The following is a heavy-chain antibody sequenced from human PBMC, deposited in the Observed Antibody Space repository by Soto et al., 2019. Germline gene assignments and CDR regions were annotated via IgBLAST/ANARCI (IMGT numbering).Heavy chain of an antibody. Sequence: QVQLVQSGAEVKKPGASVKVSCKASGYTFTSYAMHWVRQAPGQRLEWMGWINAGNGNTKYSQKFQGRVTITRDTSASTAYMELSSLRSEDTAVYYCARDEGGYGDFFPEPYYYYMDVWGKGTTVTVSS. CDR2: INAGNGNT. CDR1: GYTFTSYA. D-gene: IGHD4-17*01. J-gene: IGHJ6*03. V-gene: IGHV1-3*01. CDR3: ARDEGGYGDFFPEPYYYYMDV.